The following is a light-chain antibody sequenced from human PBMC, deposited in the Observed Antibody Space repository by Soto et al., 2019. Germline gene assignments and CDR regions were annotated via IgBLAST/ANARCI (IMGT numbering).Light chain of an antibody. CDR2: EGS. V-gene: IGLV2-23*01. J-gene: IGLJ2*01. Sequence: QSALTQPASVSGSPGQSITISCTGTSSDVGSYNLVSWYQQHPGKAPKLMIYEGSKRPSGVSNRFSGSKSGNTASLTISGLQGEDEADYYCCSYAGSSTHGVFGGGTKLTVL. CDR3: CSYAGSSTHGV. CDR1: SSDVGSYNL.